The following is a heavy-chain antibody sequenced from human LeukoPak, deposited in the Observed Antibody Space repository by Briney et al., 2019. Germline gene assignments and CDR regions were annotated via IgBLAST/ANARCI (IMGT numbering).Heavy chain of an antibody. Sequence: GGSLRLSCAASGFSFRRCAMNWVRQAPGKGLEWVSAISGSGGSTYYADSVKGRFTISRDNSKNTLYLQMNSLRAEDTAVYYCAKVSFPLGHAFDIWGQGTMVTVSS. CDR3: AKVSFPLGHAFDI. D-gene: IGHD7-27*01. CDR1: GFSFRRCA. V-gene: IGHV3-23*01. J-gene: IGHJ3*02. CDR2: ISGSGGST.